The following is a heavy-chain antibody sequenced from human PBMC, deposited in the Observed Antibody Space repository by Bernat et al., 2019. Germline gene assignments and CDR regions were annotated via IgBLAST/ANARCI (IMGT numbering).Heavy chain of an antibody. V-gene: IGHV3-48*01. CDR2: ISSSSSTI. CDR3: AREELWSPAGTDY. J-gene: IGHJ4*02. Sequence: EVQLVESGGGLVQPGGSLRLSCAASGFTFSSYSMNWVRQAPGKGLEWVSYISSSSSTIYYADSVKGRFTSSRDNAKNSLYLQMNSLRAEDTAVYYCAREELWSPAGTDYWGQGTLVTVSS. D-gene: IGHD5-18*01. CDR1: GFTFSSYS.